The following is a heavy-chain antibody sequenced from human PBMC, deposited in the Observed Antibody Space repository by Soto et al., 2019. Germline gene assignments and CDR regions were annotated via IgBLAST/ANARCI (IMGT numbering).Heavy chain of an antibody. Sequence: GGSLRLSCAASGFTFSSYAMHWVRQAPGKGLEWVAVISYDGSNKYYADSVKGRFTISRDNSKNTLYLQMNSLRAEDTAVYYCARVSYWGQGTLVTVSS. CDR2: ISYDGSNK. CDR1: GFTFSSYA. V-gene: IGHV3-30-3*01. CDR3: ARVSY. J-gene: IGHJ4*02.